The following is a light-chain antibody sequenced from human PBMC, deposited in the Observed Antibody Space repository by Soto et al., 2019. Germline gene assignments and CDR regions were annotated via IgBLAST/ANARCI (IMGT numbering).Light chain of an antibody. J-gene: IGKJ5*01. Sequence: DIQMTHSTSSLSAFVGHSVPINCRASQSISSYLNCYQQKPGKAPKLLIYAASSLQSGVPSRFSGSGSGTDFTLTISSLQPEDFATYDCQQANSFPVTIGQGGRPE. V-gene: IGKV1-39*01. CDR2: AAS. CDR1: QSISSY. CDR3: QQANSFPVT.